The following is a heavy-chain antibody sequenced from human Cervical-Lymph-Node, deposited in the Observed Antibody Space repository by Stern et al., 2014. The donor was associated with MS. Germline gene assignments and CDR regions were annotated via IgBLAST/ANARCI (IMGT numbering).Heavy chain of an antibody. D-gene: IGHD5-24*01. Sequence: QLQESGPGLVKPSQTLSLTCAVSGGSISSAEYYWSWIRQSPGKSLEWIGYIHNSGTTYYNPSLKSRVTISVDTSKNQFSLKLRSVTAADTAVYYCSRDADGYSLVFGYWGRGTLVTVSS. CDR3: SRDADGYSLVFGY. CDR1: GGSISSAEYY. CDR2: IHNSGTT. J-gene: IGHJ4*02. V-gene: IGHV4-30-4*01.